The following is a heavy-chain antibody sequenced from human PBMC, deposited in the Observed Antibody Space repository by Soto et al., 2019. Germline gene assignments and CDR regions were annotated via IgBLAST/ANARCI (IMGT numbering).Heavy chain of an antibody. CDR1: GGSISSYY. CDR3: ARFQSLRGDAFDI. D-gene: IGHD3-16*01. Sequence: QVQLQESGPGLVKPSETLSLTCTVSGGSISSYYWSWIRQPPGKGLEWIGYIYYSGSTNYNPSLQSRVTISVDTSKNQFSLKLSSVTAADTAVYYCARFQSLRGDAFDIWGQGTMVTVSS. J-gene: IGHJ3*02. CDR2: IYYSGST. V-gene: IGHV4-59*08.